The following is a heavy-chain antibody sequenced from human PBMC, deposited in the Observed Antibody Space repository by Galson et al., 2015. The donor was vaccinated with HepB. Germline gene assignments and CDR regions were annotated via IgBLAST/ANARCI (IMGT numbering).Heavy chain of an antibody. CDR2: ISSSSSYT. V-gene: IGHV3-11*06. CDR1: GITFSDYY. J-gene: IGHJ6*02. Sequence: SLRLSCAASGITFSDYYMSWIRQAPGKGLEWVSYISSSSSYTNYADSVKGRFTISRDNAKNSLYLQMNSLRAEDTAVYYCARAHSGSFLPMDVWGQGTTVTVSS. CDR3: ARAHSGSFLPMDV. D-gene: IGHD1-26*01.